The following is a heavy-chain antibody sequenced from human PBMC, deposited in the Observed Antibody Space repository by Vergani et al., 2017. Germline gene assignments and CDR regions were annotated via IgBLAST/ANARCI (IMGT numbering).Heavy chain of an antibody. CDR3: ARDQISRS. CDR2: IRSKAYGGTT. Sequence: EVQLVESGGGLVQPGRSLRLSCTASGFTFGDYAMSWFRQAPGKGLEWVGFIRSKAYGGTTEYAASVKGRFTISRDDSKSIAYLQMNSLRADDTAVYYCARDQISRSWGQGSLVTVSS. J-gene: IGHJ4*02. D-gene: IGHD3-3*02. CDR1: GFTFGDYA. V-gene: IGHV3-49*03.